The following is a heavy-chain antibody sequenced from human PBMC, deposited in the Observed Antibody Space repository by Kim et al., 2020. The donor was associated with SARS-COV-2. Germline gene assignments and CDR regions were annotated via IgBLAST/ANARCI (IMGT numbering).Heavy chain of an antibody. J-gene: IGHJ4*02. D-gene: IGHD1-26*01. V-gene: IGHV3-23*01. CDR2: ISGSGGST. CDR3: AKVRGLVGATKGVYYFDY. Sequence: GGSLRLSCAASGFTFSSYAMSWVRQAPGKGLEWVSAISGSGGSTYYADSVKGRFTISRDNSKNTLYLQMNSLRAEDTAVYYCAKVRGLVGATKGVYYFDYWGQGTLVTVSS. CDR1: GFTFSSYA.